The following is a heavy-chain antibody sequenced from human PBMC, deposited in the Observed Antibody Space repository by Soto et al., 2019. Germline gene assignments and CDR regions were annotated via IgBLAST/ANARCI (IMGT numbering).Heavy chain of an antibody. CDR1: GYTFTSYA. J-gene: IGHJ6*02. CDR3: ARVLAVYSSSWYFYGMDV. CDR2: INAGNGNT. Sequence: ASVKVSCKASGYTFTSYAMHWVRQAPGQRLEWMGWINAGNGNTKYSQKFQGRVTITRDTSASTAYMELSSLRSEDTAVYYCARVLAVYSSSWYFYGMDVWGQGTTVTVSS. D-gene: IGHD6-13*01. V-gene: IGHV1-3*01.